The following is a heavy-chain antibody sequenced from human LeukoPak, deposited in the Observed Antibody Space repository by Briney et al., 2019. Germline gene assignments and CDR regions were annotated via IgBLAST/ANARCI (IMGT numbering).Heavy chain of an antibody. D-gene: IGHD6-13*01. Sequence: SETLSLTCGVYGGSFSGYYWSWIRQPPGKGLEWIGEINHSGSTNYNPSLKSRVTISVDTSKNQFSLKLSSVTAADTAVYYCARAAAIAAAFDYWGRGTLVTVSS. J-gene: IGHJ4*02. V-gene: IGHV4-34*01. CDR3: ARAAAIAAAFDY. CDR1: GGSFSGYY. CDR2: INHSGST.